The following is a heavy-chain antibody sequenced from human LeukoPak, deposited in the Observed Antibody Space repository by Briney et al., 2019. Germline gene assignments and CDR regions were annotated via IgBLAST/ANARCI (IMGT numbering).Heavy chain of an antibody. CDR3: ARVSCSSTSCYTPDY. CDR1: GFTFSSYS. Sequence: PGGSLRLSCAASGFTFSSYSMTWVRQAPGKGLEWVSSISSSSSYIYYADLVKGRFTISRDNAKNSLYLQMNSLRAEDTAVYYCARVSCSSTSCYTPDYWGQGTLVTVSS. J-gene: IGHJ4*02. D-gene: IGHD2-2*02. CDR2: ISSSSSYI. V-gene: IGHV3-21*01.